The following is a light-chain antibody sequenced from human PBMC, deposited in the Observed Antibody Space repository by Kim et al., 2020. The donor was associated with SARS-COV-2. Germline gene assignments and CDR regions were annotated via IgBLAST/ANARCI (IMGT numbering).Light chain of an antibody. CDR3: HQYKTYPWS. CDR1: QNLDNW. CDR2: KVS. Sequence: AFVGDRVTVTCRASQNLDNWLAWWQQKPGIAPKLLIYKVSTLESGVPSRFSGSGSGADFTLVISSLQPDDFATYYCHQYKTYPWSFGQGTKVDIK. J-gene: IGKJ1*01. V-gene: IGKV1-5*03.